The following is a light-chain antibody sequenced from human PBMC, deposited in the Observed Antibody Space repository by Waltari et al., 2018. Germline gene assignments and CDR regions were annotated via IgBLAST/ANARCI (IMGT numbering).Light chain of an antibody. CDR3: AAWDDSLNGVC. CDR1: GSNIASYT. J-gene: IGLJ2*01. Sequence: QSLLTQPPSASGTPGQTVTISCSGTGSNIASYTVHWYQHLPRAAPKLLIYSDNQRPSGVPDRFSGSKFVTSASLAISGLQSEDEADYFCAAWDDSLNGVCFGGGTRLTVL. V-gene: IGLV1-44*01. CDR2: SDN.